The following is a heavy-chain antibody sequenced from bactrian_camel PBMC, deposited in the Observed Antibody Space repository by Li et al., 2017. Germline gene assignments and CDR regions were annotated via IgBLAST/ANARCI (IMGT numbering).Heavy chain of an antibody. V-gene: IGHV3S40*01. CDR3: AREGIFVSGGYYPD. J-gene: IGHJ4*01. CDR2: INGMTGIT. D-gene: IGHD2*01. CDR1: GFTFSTNC. Sequence: VQLVESGGGLVQPGGSLRLSCAASGFTFSTNCMSWVRQAPGKGLEWVSTINGMTGITYYADSVKGRFTISRDNAKNTVYLQMNSLKPEDTAMYYCAREGIFVSGGYYPDWGQGTQVTVS.